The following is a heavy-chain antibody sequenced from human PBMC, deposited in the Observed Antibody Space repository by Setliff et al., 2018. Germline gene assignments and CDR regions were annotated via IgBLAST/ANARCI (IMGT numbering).Heavy chain of an antibody. V-gene: IGHV4-31*01. J-gene: IGHJ2*01. CDR2: VYYSGNT. Sequence: SETLSLTCTVSGGSISGVYYWSWIRQHPGKGLEWIGYVYYSGNTHYNPSLKGLATISVDTSQNQFSLKLNSVTAADTAVYYCARSGTYRYFDLWGRGTLVTVSS. CDR1: GGSISGVYY. CDR3: ARSGTYRYFDL. D-gene: IGHD1-26*01.